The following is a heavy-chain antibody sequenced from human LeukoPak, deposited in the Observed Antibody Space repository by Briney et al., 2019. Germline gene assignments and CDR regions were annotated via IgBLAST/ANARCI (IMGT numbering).Heavy chain of an antibody. V-gene: IGHV4-59*12. CDR3: AIYDSSGYYYR. D-gene: IGHD3-22*01. J-gene: IGHJ5*02. Sequence: SETLSLTCTVSGGSMSRYYWSWIRQPPGKGLEWIGYMYYSGSTKYNPSLKSRVTISVDTSKNQFSLKLSSVTAADTAVYYCAIYDSSGYYYRWGQGTLVAVSS. CDR1: GGSMSRYY. CDR2: MYYSGST.